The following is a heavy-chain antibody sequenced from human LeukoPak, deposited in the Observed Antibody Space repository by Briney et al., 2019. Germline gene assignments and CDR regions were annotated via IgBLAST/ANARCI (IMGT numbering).Heavy chain of an antibody. V-gene: IGHV3-23*01. CDR3: AGLGAYYKGGY. J-gene: IGHJ4*02. CDR1: GFTFSSYS. Sequence: GGSLRLSCAASGFTFSSYSMSWVRQAPGKGLEWVSSISGSTGITYYADSVKGRFTISRDNSKNTLYLQMNSLRAEDTAVYYCAGLGAYYKGGYWGQGTLVTVSS. D-gene: IGHD3-10*01. CDR2: ISGSTGIT.